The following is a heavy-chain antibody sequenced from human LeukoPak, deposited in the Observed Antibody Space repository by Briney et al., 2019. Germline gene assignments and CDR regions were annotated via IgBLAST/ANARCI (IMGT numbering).Heavy chain of an antibody. CDR2: IYPGDSAT. V-gene: IGHV5-51*01. D-gene: IGHD6-6*01. CDR1: GSSFTSYW. J-gene: IGHJ6*03. Sequence: GESLKISCKGSGSSFTSYWIGWVRQMPGKGLEWMGIIYPGDSATRYSPSFQGQVHNSAGKSISTAYLQWSSLKASDTAMYYCARVSSSGRGPYYYYYMDVWGKGTTVTVSS. CDR3: ARVSSSGRGPYYYYYMDV.